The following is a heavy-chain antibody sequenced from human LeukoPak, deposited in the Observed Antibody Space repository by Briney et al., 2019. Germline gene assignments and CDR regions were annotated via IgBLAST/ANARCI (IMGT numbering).Heavy chain of an antibody. CDR3: AGGGFYCGGDCYVDY. Sequence: PSETLSLTCAVYGGSFSPYYWSWLRQPPGKGLEWIGEINHSGSTNYNPSLKSRVTISVDTSKNQFSLRLSSVTAADTAVYYCAGGGFYCGGDCYVDYWGQGNLVTVSS. CDR1: GGSFSPYY. V-gene: IGHV4-34*01. J-gene: IGHJ4*02. D-gene: IGHD2-21*02. CDR2: INHSGST.